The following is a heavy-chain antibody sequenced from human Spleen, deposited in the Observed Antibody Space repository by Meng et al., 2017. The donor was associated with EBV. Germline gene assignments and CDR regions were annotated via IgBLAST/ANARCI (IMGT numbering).Heavy chain of an antibody. D-gene: IGHD3-10*01. Sequence: QVTRHAGGPGLVKPSGTLSLTCAVSGASISTNNWWHWVRQPPGKGLEWIGEVYHNGNTNYNPSLKSRVSMSVDELKNQFSLQLSFVTAADTAVYFCARERGAGTYQGFDYWGQGILVTVSS. J-gene: IGHJ4*02. V-gene: IGHV4-4*02. CDR1: GASISTNNW. CDR2: VYHNGNT. CDR3: ARERGAGTYQGFDY.